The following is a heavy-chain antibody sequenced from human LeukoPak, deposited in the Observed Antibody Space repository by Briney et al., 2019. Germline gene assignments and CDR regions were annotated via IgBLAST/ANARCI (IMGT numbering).Heavy chain of an antibody. CDR1: GFTVSSNH. CDR2: IYSGGST. J-gene: IGHJ5*02. V-gene: IGHV3-53*01. CDR3: VRRTTMTAGAS. Sequence: PGGSLRLSCAASGFTVSSNHMTWVRQAPGKGLEWVSLIYSGGSTHYADSVKGRFTISRDSSKNTLYLQMNSLRAEDTAVYYCVRRTTMTAGASWGQGILVTVSS. D-gene: IGHD4-17*01.